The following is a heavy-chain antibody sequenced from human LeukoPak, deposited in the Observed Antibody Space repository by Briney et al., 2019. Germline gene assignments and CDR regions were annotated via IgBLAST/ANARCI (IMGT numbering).Heavy chain of an antibody. J-gene: IGHJ4*02. Sequence: PGGSLRLSCAASGFTFSSYGMHWVRQALGKGLEWVAFIRYDGSNKYYADSVKGRFTISRDNSKNTLYLQMNSLRAEDTAVYYCASYYGDRNGFDYWGQGTLVTVSS. D-gene: IGHD4-17*01. CDR2: IRYDGSNK. V-gene: IGHV3-30*02. CDR1: GFTFSSYG. CDR3: ASYYGDRNGFDY.